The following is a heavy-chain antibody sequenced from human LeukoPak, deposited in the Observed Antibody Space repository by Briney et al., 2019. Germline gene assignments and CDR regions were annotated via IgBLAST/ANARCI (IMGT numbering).Heavy chain of an antibody. CDR1: GYTLDRFG. V-gene: IGHV1-18*01. D-gene: IGHD1-7*01. CDR3: ARDTPQHLKLFDY. J-gene: IGHJ4*02. Sequence: ASVPVTCKASGYTLDRFGISWVRQAPGQGLEWLGWINTYNGKTKYGENFQGRVTLTTDTSTSTVYMELTSLRSDDTAVYFCARDTPQHLKLFDYWGQGTLLTVSS. CDR2: INTYNGKT.